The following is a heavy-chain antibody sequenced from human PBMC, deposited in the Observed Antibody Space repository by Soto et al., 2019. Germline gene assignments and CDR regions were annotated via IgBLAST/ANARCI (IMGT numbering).Heavy chain of an antibody. D-gene: IGHD3-10*01. CDR3: AKGVANYYGSGNYDLYFDH. V-gene: IGHV3-23*01. CDR2: ISGSGAST. J-gene: IGHJ4*02. CDR1: GFTFSSYA. Sequence: GGSLRLSCAASGFTFSSYAMSWVRQAPGKGLEWVSTISGSGASTYYADSMKGRFTLSRDNSKNTVYLQMNSLRAEDTAVYYCAKGVANYYGSGNYDLYFDHWGQGSLVTVSS.